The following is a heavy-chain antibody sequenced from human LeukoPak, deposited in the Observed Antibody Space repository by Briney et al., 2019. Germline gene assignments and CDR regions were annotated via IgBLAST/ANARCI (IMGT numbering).Heavy chain of an antibody. Sequence: GGSLILSCAASGFTFSSYSMNWVRQAPGKGLEWVSSISSSSYIYYADSVKGRFTISRDNAKNSLYLQMNSLRAEDTAVYYCARDGSDCGGDCYSFYFDYWGQGTLVTVSS. D-gene: IGHD2-21*02. J-gene: IGHJ4*02. CDR1: GFTFSSYS. CDR3: ARDGSDCGGDCYSFYFDY. CDR2: ISSSSYI. V-gene: IGHV3-21*01.